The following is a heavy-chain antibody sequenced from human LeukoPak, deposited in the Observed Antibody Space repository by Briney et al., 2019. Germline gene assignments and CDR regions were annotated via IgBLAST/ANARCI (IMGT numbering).Heavy chain of an antibody. CDR3: AKDLREGTTPIDY. D-gene: IGHD4-11*01. Sequence: GGSLRLSCAASGFTFSSYEMNWVRQAPGKGLEWVSYISSSGSTIYYADSVKERFTIPRDNAKNTLYLQMNSLRADDTAVYYCAKDLREGTTPIDYWGQGTLVTVSS. CDR2: ISSSGSTI. J-gene: IGHJ4*02. CDR1: GFTFSSYE. V-gene: IGHV3-48*03.